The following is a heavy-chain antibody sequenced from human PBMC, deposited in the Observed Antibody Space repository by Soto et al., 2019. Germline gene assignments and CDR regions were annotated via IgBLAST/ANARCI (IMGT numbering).Heavy chain of an antibody. J-gene: IGHJ4*02. V-gene: IGHV3-72*01. Sequence: EVQLVESGGGLVQPGGSLRLSCAASGFTFSAHYMDWVLQARGKGLEWVGRIKNKANSYTTEYAASVEGRFTISREDSQNSLYLQMHSLKTEYTAVYYCARVSLVGPSGGRYFDYWGQGSQVAVSS. CDR3: ARVSLVGPSGGRYFDY. D-gene: IGHD1-26*01. CDR2: IKNKANSYTT. CDR1: GFTFSAHY.